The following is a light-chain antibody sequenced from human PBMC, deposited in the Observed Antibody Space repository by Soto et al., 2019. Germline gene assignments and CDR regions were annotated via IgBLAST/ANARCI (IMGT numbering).Light chain of an antibody. V-gene: IGKV3-20*01. Sequence: ESVLTQSPGTLSLCPGERATLSCRASQSVSSNSLAWYQQKPGQAPRLLIYGASSRATGTPDRFSGSGSGTDFTLTISRLEPEDFAVYYCQQFGGSPPSWTFGQGTKVEI. CDR3: QQFGGSPPSWT. J-gene: IGKJ1*01. CDR2: GAS. CDR1: QSVSSNS.